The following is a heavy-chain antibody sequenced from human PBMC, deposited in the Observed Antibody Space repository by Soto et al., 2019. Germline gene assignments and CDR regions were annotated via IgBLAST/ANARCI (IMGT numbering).Heavy chain of an antibody. CDR2: ISAYNGNT. J-gene: IGHJ6*02. D-gene: IGHD6-13*01. CDR1: GCTFTSYG. V-gene: IGHV1-18*04. CDR3: ARESPEKQLATPYYGMDV. Sequence: GASVKVSCKASGCTFTSYGISWVRQAPGQGLEWMGWISAYNGNTNYAQKLQGRVTMTTDTSTSTAYMELRSLRSDDTAVYYCARESPEKQLATPYYGMDVWGQGTTVTVSS.